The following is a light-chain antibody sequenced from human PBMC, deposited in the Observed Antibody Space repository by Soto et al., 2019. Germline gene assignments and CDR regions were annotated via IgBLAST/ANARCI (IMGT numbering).Light chain of an antibody. CDR1: QSLLDSDDGNTY. J-gene: IGKJ4*01. V-gene: IGKV2-40*01. CDR3: MQRIEFPLN. CDR2: TVS. Sequence: DIVMTQTPLSLPVTPGEPASISCRSSQSLLDSDDGNTYLDWYLQKPGQSPQLLIYTVSYRASGVPDRFSGSGSGTDFTLKISRVEAEDVGVYYCMQRIEFPLNFGGGTKV.